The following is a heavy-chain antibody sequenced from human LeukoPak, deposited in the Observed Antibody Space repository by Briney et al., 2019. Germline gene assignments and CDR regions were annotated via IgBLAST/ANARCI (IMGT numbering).Heavy chain of an antibody. CDR2: ISGSGGST. V-gene: IGHV3-23*01. Sequence: GGSLRLSCAASGFTFSSYAMSWVRQAPGKGLEWVSAISGSGGSTYYADSVKGRFTISRDNSKNTLYLQMNSLRAEDTAVYYCARVSSSGWFPFDYWGQGTLVTVSS. CDR1: GFTFSSYA. D-gene: IGHD6-19*01. CDR3: ARVSSSGWFPFDY. J-gene: IGHJ4*02.